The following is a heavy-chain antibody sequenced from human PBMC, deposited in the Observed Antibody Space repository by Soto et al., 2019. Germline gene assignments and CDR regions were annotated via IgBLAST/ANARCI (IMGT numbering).Heavy chain of an antibody. J-gene: IGHJ4*02. V-gene: IGHV4-31*03. CDR3: ERLAPTVSAFDY. CDR1: GGSISSGGYY. CDR2: IYYSGST. Sequence: SETLSLTCTVSGGSISSGGYYWSWIRQHPGKVLEWIVYIYYSGSTYYNPSLKSRVTISLDTSNNQFSLKLSSVTSSDTAVYYCERLAPTVSAFDYWGQGNLVTVSS. D-gene: IGHD2-15*01.